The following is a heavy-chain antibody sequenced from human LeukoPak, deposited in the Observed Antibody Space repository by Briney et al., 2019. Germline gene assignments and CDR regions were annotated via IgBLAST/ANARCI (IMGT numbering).Heavy chain of an antibody. CDR3: ARVSGGYEPYYYYYMDV. CDR2: ISWNSGSI. J-gene: IGHJ6*03. D-gene: IGHD1-26*01. Sequence: HPGGSLRLSCAASGFTFDDYAMHWVRQAPGKGLEWVSGISWNSGSIGYADSVKGRFTISRDNAKNSLYLQMNSLRAEDMALYYCARVSGGYEPYYYYYMDVWGKGTTVTISS. V-gene: IGHV3-9*03. CDR1: GFTFDDYA.